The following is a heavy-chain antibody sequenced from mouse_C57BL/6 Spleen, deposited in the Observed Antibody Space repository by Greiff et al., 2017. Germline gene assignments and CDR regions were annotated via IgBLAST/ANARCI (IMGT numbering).Heavy chain of an antibody. J-gene: IGHJ3*01. CDR3: ARKATMVTTGFAY. CDR2: INPYNGGT. D-gene: IGHD2-1*01. CDR1: GYTFTDYY. Sequence: EVQVVESGPVLVKPGASVKMSCKASGYTFTDYYMNWVKQSHGKSLEWIGVINPYNGGTSYNQKFKGKATLTVDKSSSTAYMELNSLTSEDSAVYYCARKATMVTTGFAYWGQGTLVTVSA. V-gene: IGHV1-19*01.